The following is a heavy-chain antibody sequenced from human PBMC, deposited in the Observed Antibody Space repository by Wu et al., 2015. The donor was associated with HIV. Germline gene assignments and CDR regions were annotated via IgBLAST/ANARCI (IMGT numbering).Heavy chain of an antibody. CDR3: ARAPPDY. V-gene: IGHV1-2*02. J-gene: IGHJ4*02. CDR2: INPNNGGT. Sequence: QVRLVQSGPEVKKPGASVKVSCKASGYSFSGYYIHWIRQAPGQGLEWMGWINPNNGGTNFAQKFQGRVTMTRDTSITTAYMELSNLICDDTATYYCARAPPDYWGQGTLVTVSS. CDR1: GYSFSGYY.